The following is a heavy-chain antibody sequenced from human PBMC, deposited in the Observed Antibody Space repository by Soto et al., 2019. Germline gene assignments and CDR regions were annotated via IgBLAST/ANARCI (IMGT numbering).Heavy chain of an antibody. CDR3: PKKGLSGCYYFIS. CDR2: ISGSGGSP. D-gene: IGHD3-22*01. J-gene: IGHJ4*02. CDR1: GFTFSNYA. V-gene: IGHV3-23*01. Sequence: EVQLLESGGGLVQPGGSLRLSCAASGFTFSNYAMNWVRQAPGKGLEWVSTISGSGGSPYYADSVKGRFTISRDNSMNTFLVQRMALQPGGPAIDSGPKKGLSGCYYFISGGQGVRVT.